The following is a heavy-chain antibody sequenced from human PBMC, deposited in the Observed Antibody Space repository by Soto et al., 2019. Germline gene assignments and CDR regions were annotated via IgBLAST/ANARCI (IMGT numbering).Heavy chain of an antibody. CDR2: IIDDGGRA. CDR3: AKDKMEQWLVGGYFDY. V-gene: IGHV3-23*01. J-gene: IGHJ4*02. D-gene: IGHD6-19*01. CDR1: GFTFNRYA. Sequence: GGSLRLSCSASGFTFNRYAMSWVRLAPGKGLEWVSAIIDDGGRAYYADSVKGRFTISRDNFKNTLSLQMNSLRAEDTAVYYCAKDKMEQWLVGGYFDYWGQGTQVTVSS.